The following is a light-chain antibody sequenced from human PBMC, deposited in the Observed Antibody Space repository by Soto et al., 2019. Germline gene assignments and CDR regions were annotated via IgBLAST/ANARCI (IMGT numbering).Light chain of an antibody. Sequence: QSVLTQPPSASGTPGQRVTISCSGSSSNIGSYPVNWYQQLPGTAPKLLIHSNSQRPSEVPDRFSGSKSGTSASLAISGLQSEDEADYYCAAWDDSLTAVVFGGGTKLTVL. CDR2: SNS. CDR1: SSNIGSYP. CDR3: AAWDDSLTAVV. J-gene: IGLJ2*01. V-gene: IGLV1-44*01.